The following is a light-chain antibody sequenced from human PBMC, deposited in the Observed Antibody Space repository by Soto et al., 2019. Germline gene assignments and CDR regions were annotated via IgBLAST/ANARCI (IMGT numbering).Light chain of an antibody. CDR3: QQYVTSPRT. Sequence: SVLTQSPATLSSSQGERATLSCRASQSVSSYLAWYQQKPGQAPRLLIYGASSRTTGVPDRFSGSGSGTDFTLTISRLEPEDFAVYYCQQYVTSPRTFGQGTMVDI. J-gene: IGKJ1*01. CDR2: GAS. V-gene: IGKV3-20*01. CDR1: QSVSSY.